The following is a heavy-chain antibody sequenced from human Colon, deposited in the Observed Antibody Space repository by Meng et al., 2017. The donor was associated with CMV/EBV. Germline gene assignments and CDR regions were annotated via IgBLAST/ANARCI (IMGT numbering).Heavy chain of an antibody. CDR1: GFTFRSYW. V-gene: IGHV3-74*03. CDR3: ARDVFDTSSYDY. D-gene: IGHD2-2*01. J-gene: IGHJ4*02. CDR2: SNKDGGSI. Sequence: GGPLRLSCTASGFTFRSYWMHWVRQAPGEGLVWVSRSNKDGGSITYADFVEGRFTISRDNAKNPLYLQMNSLRVEDTAVYYCARDVFDTSSYDYWGQGALVTVSS.